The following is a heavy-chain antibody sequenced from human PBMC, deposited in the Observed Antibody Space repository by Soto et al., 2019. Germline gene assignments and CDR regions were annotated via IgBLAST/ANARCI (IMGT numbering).Heavy chain of an antibody. CDR3: EKEGGYYGSGSYSVGENYYGMDV. Sequence: QVQLVESGGGVVQPGRSLRLSCAASGFTFSSYGMHWVRQAPGKGLEWVAVISYDGSNKYYADSVKGRFTISRDNSKNTLYLQMNGLRAEDTAVYYCEKEGGYYGSGSYSVGENYYGMDVWGQGTTVTVSS. J-gene: IGHJ6*02. CDR1: GFTFSSYG. V-gene: IGHV3-30*18. D-gene: IGHD3-10*01. CDR2: ISYDGSNK.